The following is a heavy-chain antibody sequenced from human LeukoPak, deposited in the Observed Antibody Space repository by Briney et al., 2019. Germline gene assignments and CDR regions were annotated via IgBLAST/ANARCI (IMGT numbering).Heavy chain of an antibody. V-gene: IGHV1-69*05. D-gene: IGHD4-17*01. CDR1: GGTFSSYA. CDR3: ARGVYGDYLEYFQH. CDR2: IIPIFGTA. Sequence: SVKVSCKASGGTFSSYAISWVRQAPGQGLEWMGGIIPIFGTANYAQKLQGRVTITTDESTSTAYMELSSLRSEDTAVYYCARGVYGDYLEYFQHWGQGTLVTVSS. J-gene: IGHJ1*01.